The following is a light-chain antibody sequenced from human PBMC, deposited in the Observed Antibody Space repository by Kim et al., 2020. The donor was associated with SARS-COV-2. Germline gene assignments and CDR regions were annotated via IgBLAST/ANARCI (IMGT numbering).Light chain of an antibody. V-gene: IGKV3-11*01. CDR2: DAS. J-gene: IGKJ2*01. Sequence: SPGERAPLTGMASQSGSSYVAWYQQKPGQAPRLLIYDASNRATGIPARFSGSGSGTDFTLTISSLEPEDFAVYYCQQRSNWPLMYTFGQGTKLEI. CDR1: QSGSSY. CDR3: QQRSNWPLMYT.